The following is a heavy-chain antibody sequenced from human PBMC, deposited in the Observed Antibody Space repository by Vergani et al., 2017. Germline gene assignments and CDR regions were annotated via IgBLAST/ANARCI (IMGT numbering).Heavy chain of an antibody. CDR2: ISSSSSYI. D-gene: IGHD3-10*01. CDR1: GFTFSSYS. J-gene: IGHJ4*02. V-gene: IGHV3-21*01. CDR3: ARARLLWFGESGLDY. Sequence: VQLVESGGGLVKPGGSLRLSCAASGFTFSSYSMNWVRQAPGKGLEWVSSISSSSSYIYYADSVKGRFTISRDNAKNSLYLQMNSLRAEDTAVYYCARARLLWFGESGLDYWGQGTLVTVSS.